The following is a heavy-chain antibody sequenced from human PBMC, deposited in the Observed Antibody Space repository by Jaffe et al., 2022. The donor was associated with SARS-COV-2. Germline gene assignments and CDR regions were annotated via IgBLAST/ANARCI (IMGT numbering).Heavy chain of an antibody. CDR1: GYTLTELS. D-gene: IGHD5-18*01. CDR2: FDPEDGEA. Sequence: QVQLVQSGAEVKKPGASVKVSCKVSGYTLTELSLHWVRQTPGEGLEWMGGFDPEDGEAIYAQKFQGRVTMTEDTSTDTVYMELSSLRSEDTAMYFCAADYEQLWTRDCYFGYWGQGTLVTVSS. V-gene: IGHV1-24*01. CDR3: AADYEQLWTRDCYFGY. J-gene: IGHJ4*02.